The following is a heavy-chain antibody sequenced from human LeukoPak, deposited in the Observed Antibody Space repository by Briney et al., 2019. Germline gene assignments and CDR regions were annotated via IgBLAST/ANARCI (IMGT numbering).Heavy chain of an antibody. CDR2: IKQDGSEK. V-gene: IGHV3-7*03. D-gene: IGHD3-9*01. J-gene: IGHJ4*02. Sequence: GGSLRLSCAASGFIFRSYWMSWVRQAPGKGLEWVANIKQDGSEKYYVDSVKGRFTISRDNAKNSLSLQMNSLRAEDTAVYYCARVVGMTGYFRVANYFDYWGQGTQVTVSS. CDR1: GFIFRSYW. CDR3: ARVVGMTGYFRVANYFDY.